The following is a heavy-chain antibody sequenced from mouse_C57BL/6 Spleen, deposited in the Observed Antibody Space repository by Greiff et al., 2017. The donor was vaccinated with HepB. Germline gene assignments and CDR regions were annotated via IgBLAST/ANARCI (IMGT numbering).Heavy chain of an antibody. CDR3: ARGDYDAFDY. CDR1: GYTFTSYT. J-gene: IGHJ2*01. CDR2: INPSSGYT. D-gene: IGHD2-4*01. Sequence: LVESGAELARPGASVKMSCKASGYTFTSYTMHWVKQRPGQGLEWIGYINPSSGYTKYNQKFKDKATLTADKSSSTAYMQLSSLTSEDSAVYYCARGDYDAFDYWGQGTTLTVSS. V-gene: IGHV1-4*01.